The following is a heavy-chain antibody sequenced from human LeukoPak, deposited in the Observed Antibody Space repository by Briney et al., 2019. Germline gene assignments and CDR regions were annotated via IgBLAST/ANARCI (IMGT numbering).Heavy chain of an antibody. V-gene: IGHV3-7*01. CDR2: IMQDGSEK. J-gene: IGHJ3*02. CDR1: GFTFSSYW. CDR3: ARDNGSYHDAFDI. D-gene: IGHD1-26*01. Sequence: GGSLRLSCAASGFTFSSYWMSWVRQAPGKGLEWVANIMQDGSEKYYVDSVKGRFTISRDNAKNSLYLQMNSLRAEDTAVYYCARDNGSYHDAFDIWGQGTMVTVSS.